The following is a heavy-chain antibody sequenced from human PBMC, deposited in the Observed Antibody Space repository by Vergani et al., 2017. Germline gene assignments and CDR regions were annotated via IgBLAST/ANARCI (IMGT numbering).Heavy chain of an antibody. Sequence: QVQLVESGGGIVQPGTSLRLSCVASGFTFSSHAIHWVRRAPGKGLEWVAVISTDGTKKFYGDSVKGRFTISRDNSKNMLFLQMNNLRTEDTAIYYCAKQYFVSGNYLFDYWGQGTLVTVSS. D-gene: IGHD3-10*01. V-gene: IGHV3-30*18. J-gene: IGHJ4*02. CDR2: ISTDGTKK. CDR3: AKQYFVSGNYLFDY. CDR1: GFTFSSHA.